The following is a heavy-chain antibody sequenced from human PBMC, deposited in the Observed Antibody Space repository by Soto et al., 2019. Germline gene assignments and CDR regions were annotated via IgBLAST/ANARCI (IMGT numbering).Heavy chain of an antibody. CDR2: ISYDGSNK. CDR3: ARGGLAGFDP. Sequence: QVQLVESGGGVVQPGRSLRLSCAASGFTFSSYAMHWVRQAPGKGLEWVAVISYDGSNKYYADSVKGRFTISRDNSKNTLYLQMNSLRAEDTAVYYCARGGLAGFDPWGQGTLVTVSS. V-gene: IGHV3-30-3*01. CDR1: GFTFSSYA. J-gene: IGHJ5*02.